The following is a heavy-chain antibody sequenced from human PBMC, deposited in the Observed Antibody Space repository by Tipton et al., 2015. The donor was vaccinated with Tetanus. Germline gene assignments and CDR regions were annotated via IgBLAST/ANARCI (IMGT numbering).Heavy chain of an antibody. CDR3: ARLGYDILTGYHYDS. CDR1: GGSISSYY. V-gene: IGHV4-59*08. Sequence: TLSLTCTVSGGSISSYYWSWIRQPPGKGLEWIGYIYYSGSTNNNPSLKSRVTISVDTPKNQFSLRLSSVTAADTAVYYCARLGYDILTGYHYDSWVQGALVTVSS. D-gene: IGHD3-9*01. CDR2: IYYSGST. J-gene: IGHJ4*02.